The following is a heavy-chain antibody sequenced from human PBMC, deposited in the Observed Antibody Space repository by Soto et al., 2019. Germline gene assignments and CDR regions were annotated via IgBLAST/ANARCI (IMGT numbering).Heavy chain of an antibody. CDR2: INPNNGDT. CDR3: ARGRSVAGKKFDY. Sequence: GASVKVSCKASGYTVSGYYIHWVRQAPGQGPEWVGWINPNNGDTNYAQKYQGRVTMTRDTSITTVYMELNSLRSDDTAVYYCARGRSVAGKKFDYWGQGTLVTVSS. D-gene: IGHD6-19*01. J-gene: IGHJ4*02. CDR1: GYTVSGYY. V-gene: IGHV1-2*02.